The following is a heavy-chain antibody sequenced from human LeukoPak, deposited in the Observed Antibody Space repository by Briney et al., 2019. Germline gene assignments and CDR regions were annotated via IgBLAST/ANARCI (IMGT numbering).Heavy chain of an antibody. Sequence: ASVMVSCKASNFTVTGYGIIWVRQAPGQGLEWMGWISGYSGNTDYAQKFQGRVTMTSDTSTSTAYLKLRSLRSNDTAVYYCARDSTADYYYGMDVWGQGTTVTVSS. CDR3: ARDSTADYYYGMDV. J-gene: IGHJ6*02. CDR1: NFTVTGYG. V-gene: IGHV1-18*01. CDR2: ISGYSGNT. D-gene: IGHD2-2*01.